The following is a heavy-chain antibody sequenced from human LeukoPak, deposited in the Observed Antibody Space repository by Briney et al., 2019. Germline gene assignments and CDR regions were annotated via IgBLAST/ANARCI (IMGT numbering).Heavy chain of an antibody. Sequence: ASAKVSCKASGYTFTSYGISWVRQAPGQGLEWMGWISAYNGNTNYAQKLQGRVTMTTDTSTSTAYMELRSLRSDDTAVYYCARDKVVVVPAAIRSRWFDPWGQGTLVIVSS. CDR2: ISAYNGNT. D-gene: IGHD2-2*01. V-gene: IGHV1-18*01. J-gene: IGHJ5*02. CDR1: GYTFTSYG. CDR3: ARDKVVVVPAAIRSRWFDP.